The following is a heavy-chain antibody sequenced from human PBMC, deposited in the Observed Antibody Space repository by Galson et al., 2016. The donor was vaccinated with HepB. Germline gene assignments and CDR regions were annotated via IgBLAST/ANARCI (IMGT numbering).Heavy chain of an antibody. Sequence: SLRLSCAASGFTVSSNYMSWVRQAPGKGFEWVSITYSGGDTYYADSVKGRFTISRDTLRNALYVQMNSLRAEDTAVYYCARGNDHGTGAFGIWGQGTMVTVSS. J-gene: IGHJ3*02. CDR2: TYSGGDT. CDR3: ARGNDHGTGAFGI. D-gene: IGHD1-1*01. V-gene: IGHV3-66*01. CDR1: GFTVSSNY.